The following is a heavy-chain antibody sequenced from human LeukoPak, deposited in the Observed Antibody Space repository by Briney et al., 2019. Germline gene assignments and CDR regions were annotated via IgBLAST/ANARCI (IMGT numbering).Heavy chain of an antibody. J-gene: IGHJ3*02. Sequence: GGSLRLSCAASGFTISNYAMNWVRQAPGKGLEWVSLISGSGATTNYADSVKGRFTISRDTSKNTLYLQMNSLRAEDTAVYYCARDSPNYSKGAIDIWGQGTMVTVSS. CDR3: ARDSPNYSKGAIDI. V-gene: IGHV3-23*01. CDR2: ISGSGATT. CDR1: GFTISNYA. D-gene: IGHD1-7*01.